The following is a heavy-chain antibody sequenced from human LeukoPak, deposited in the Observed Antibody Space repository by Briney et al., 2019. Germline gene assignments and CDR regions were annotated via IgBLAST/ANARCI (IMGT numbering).Heavy chain of an antibody. CDR1: GGSFSNTNYY. J-gene: IGHJ4*02. CDR2: ISYSGSA. Sequence: SETLSLTCTVSGGSFSNTNYYWGWIRQPPGKGLEWIGSISYSGSASYNPSLKSRVTISVDTSKNQFSLKLSSVTAAETAVYYCARHAGGIGGFFDWLSAFDYWGQGTLVTVSS. D-gene: IGHD3-9*01. CDR3: ARHAGGIGGFFDWLSAFDY. V-gene: IGHV4-39*01.